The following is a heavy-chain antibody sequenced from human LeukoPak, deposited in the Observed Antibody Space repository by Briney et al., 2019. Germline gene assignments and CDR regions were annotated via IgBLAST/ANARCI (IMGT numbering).Heavy chain of an antibody. J-gene: IGHJ3*02. Sequence: GRSLRLSCAASGFTFSSYAMHWVRQAPGKGLEWVAVISYDGSNKYYADSVKGRFTISRDNSKNTLYLQMNSLRAEDTAVYYCARGDRISSSSYAFDIWGQGTMVTVSS. D-gene: IGHD6-6*01. CDR1: GFTFSSYA. CDR3: ARGDRISSSSYAFDI. CDR2: ISYDGSNK. V-gene: IGHV3-30-3*01.